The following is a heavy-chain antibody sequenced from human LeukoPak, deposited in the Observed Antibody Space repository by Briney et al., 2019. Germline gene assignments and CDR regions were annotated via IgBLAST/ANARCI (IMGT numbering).Heavy chain of an antibody. D-gene: IGHD5-18*01. V-gene: IGHV1-69*13. CDR1: GYTFTSYA. Sequence: ASVKVSCKASGYTFTSYAMNWVRQAPGQGLEWMGGIIPIFGTANYAQKFQGRVTITADESTSTAYMELSSLRSEDTAVYYCARVDTAMVTFDYWGQGTLVTVSS. CDR2: IIPIFGTA. CDR3: ARVDTAMVTFDY. J-gene: IGHJ4*02.